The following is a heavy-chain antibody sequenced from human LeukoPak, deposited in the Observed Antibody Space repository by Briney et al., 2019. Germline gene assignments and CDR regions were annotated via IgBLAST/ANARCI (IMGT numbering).Heavy chain of an antibody. CDR2: ISGSGGST. CDR3: AKNLGYCSGGSCYSEDY. D-gene: IGHD2-15*01. V-gene: IGHV3-23*01. Sequence: PGGSLRLSCAASGFTFSSYAMSWVRQAPGKGLEWVSAISGSGGSTYYADSVKGRFTISRDNSKNTLYLQMNSLRAEDTAVYYCAKNLGYCSGGSCYSEDYWGQGTLVTVSS. J-gene: IGHJ4*02. CDR1: GFTFSSYA.